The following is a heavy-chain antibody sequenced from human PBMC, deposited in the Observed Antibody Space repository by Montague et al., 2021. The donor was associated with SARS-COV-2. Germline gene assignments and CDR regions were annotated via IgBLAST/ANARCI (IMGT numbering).Heavy chain of an antibody. J-gene: IGHJ6*02. Sequence: SVKVSCKASGYTFTDYYMHWVRQAPGQGLEWMGWINPKNGVTNYPQKFQGWVTMTRDTSIGTAYMELSRLRSDDTAVYYCTGGRATVTTVYYYYGMDVWGQGTTVTVSS. CDR2: INPKNGVT. V-gene: IGHV1-2*04. CDR3: TGGRATVTTVYYYYGMDV. D-gene: IGHD4-17*01. CDR1: GYTFTDYY.